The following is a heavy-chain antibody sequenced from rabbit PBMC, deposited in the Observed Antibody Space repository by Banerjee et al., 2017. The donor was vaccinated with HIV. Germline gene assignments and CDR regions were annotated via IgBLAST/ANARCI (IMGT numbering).Heavy chain of an antibody. J-gene: IGHJ4*01. D-gene: IGHD1-1*01. CDR2: IGAGSSGST. V-gene: IGHV1S45*01. Sequence: QEQLEESGGGLVHPGGSMKLSCKASGFSFSSSYYMCWLRQAPGKGLEWIACIGAGSSGSTYYASWAKGRFTISKTSSTTVTLQMTSLTAADTATHFCARYASGSGSYMPAFDLWGPGTLVTVS. CDR3: ARYASGSGSYMPAFDL. CDR1: GFSFSSSYY.